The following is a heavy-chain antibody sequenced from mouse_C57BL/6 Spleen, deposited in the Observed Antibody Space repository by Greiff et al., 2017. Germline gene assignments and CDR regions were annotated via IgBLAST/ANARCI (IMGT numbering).Heavy chain of an antibody. CDR1: GYTFTSYW. D-gene: IGHD1-1*01. J-gene: IGHJ2*01. V-gene: IGHV1-69*01. CDR2: IDPSDSYT. Sequence: QVQLQQSGAELVMPGASVKLSCKASGYTFTSYWMHWVKQRPGQGLEWIGEIDPSDSYTNYNQKFKGKSTLTVDKSSSTAYMQLSSLTSEDSAVYYCAKRGYYGSSGYFDYWGQGTTLTVSS. CDR3: AKRGYYGSSGYFDY.